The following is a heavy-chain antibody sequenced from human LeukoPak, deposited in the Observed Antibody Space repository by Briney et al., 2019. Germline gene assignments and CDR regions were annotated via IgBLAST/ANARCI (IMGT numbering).Heavy chain of an antibody. CDR2: IGSSGDTI. Sequence: QTGGSLRLSCAASGFSFRSYEMNWVRQAPGKGLEWVSYIGSSGDTIYYADFVRGRFTSSRDNAKNSLYLQMNSLRAEDTAVYYCARAVYYYDSSGYTSFDYWGQGILVTVSS. CDR1: GFSFRSYE. CDR3: ARAVYYYDSSGYTSFDY. J-gene: IGHJ4*02. D-gene: IGHD3-22*01. V-gene: IGHV3-48*03.